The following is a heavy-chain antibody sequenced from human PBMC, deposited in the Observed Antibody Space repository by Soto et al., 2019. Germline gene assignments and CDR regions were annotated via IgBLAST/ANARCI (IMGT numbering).Heavy chain of an antibody. CDR1: GASIGSGGFY. CDR3: ARGPRQRGGNFYVGMDV. Sequence: QVQLRESGPGLVKPSQTLSLTCSVSGASIGSGGFYWTWIRHQPGKGLEWIGFIYDSGTTYYNASLRGRFTISGYPSKNHFSLKVSSVTSADTALYYCARGPRQRGGNFYVGMDVGGQGTTVTVSS. J-gene: IGHJ6*02. CDR2: IYDSGTT. V-gene: IGHV4-31*03.